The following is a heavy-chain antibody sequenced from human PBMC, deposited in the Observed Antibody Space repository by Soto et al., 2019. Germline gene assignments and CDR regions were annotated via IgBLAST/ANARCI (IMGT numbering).Heavy chain of an antibody. V-gene: IGHV4-38-2*02. CDR2: IYPSVSS. J-gene: IGHJ4*02. D-gene: IGHD1-1*01. CDR1: GFAISRGYY. CDR3: AREKVGTTFFDN. Sequence: SETLSLTCSVSGFAISRGYYWSWVRQPPGKGLEWIGSIYPSVSSYHNPSLATRLRLSIDTSKNQFTLDLTSVTAADTALYFCAREKVGTTFFDNWGQGIQVTVSS.